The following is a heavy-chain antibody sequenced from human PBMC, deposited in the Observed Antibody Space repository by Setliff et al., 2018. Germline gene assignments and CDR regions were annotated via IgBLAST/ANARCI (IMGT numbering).Heavy chain of an antibody. Sequence: PSETLSLTCAVYGGSFSGYYWSWIRQPPGKGLEWIGEINHSGSTNNNPSLKSRVTISVDTSKNQFSLKLSSVTAADTAVYYCARTYNFWSGYLDYWGQGTLVTVSS. V-gene: IGHV4-34*01. CDR1: GGSFSGYY. J-gene: IGHJ4*02. CDR3: ARTYNFWSGYLDY. CDR2: INHSGST. D-gene: IGHD3-3*01.